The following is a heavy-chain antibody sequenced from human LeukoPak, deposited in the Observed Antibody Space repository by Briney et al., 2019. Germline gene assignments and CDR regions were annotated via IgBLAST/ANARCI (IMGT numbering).Heavy chain of an antibody. J-gene: IGHJ4*02. CDR1: GGSISSSSYY. CDR3: ARIISSGYYPFDY. Sequence: SETLSLTCTVSGGSISSSSYYWGWIRQPPGKGLEWIGNIYYSGSTYYNPSLKSRVTISVDTSKNHFSLKLNSVTAADTAVYFCARIISSGYYPFDYWGQGTLVTVSS. D-gene: IGHD3-22*01. V-gene: IGHV4-39*01. CDR2: IYYSGST.